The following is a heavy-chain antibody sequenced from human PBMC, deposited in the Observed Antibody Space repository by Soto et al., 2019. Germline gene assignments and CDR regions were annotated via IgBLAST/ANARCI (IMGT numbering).Heavy chain of an antibody. V-gene: IGHV4-34*01. J-gene: IGHJ3*02. CDR3: ASFDIPSTIWYSDAFDI. D-gene: IGHD6-13*01. CDR2: INHSGST. Sequence: QVQLQQWGAGLLKPSETLSLTCAVYGGSFSGYYWSWIRQPPGKGLEWIGEINHSGSTNYNPSPKRRVPISVDTSKYQCSLKLSSGTAADRAVYYCASFDIPSTIWYSDAFDIWGQGTMVTVSS. CDR1: GGSFSGYY.